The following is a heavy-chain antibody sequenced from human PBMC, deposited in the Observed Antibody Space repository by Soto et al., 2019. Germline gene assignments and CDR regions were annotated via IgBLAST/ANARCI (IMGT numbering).Heavy chain of an antibody. D-gene: IGHD4-17*01. CDR1: GFNFRNFN. J-gene: IGHJ3*01. CDR3: ARDLRGHYGP. CDR2: VSGSSSYI. Sequence: GGSLRLSCEGSGFNFRNFNVISVRQAPGKGLEWVSSVSGSSSYIYYADSVKGRFTVSRDNANNLVFLQMNGPRTEDTAMYYCARDLRGHYGPWGQGTMVTVSS. V-gene: IGHV3-21*06.